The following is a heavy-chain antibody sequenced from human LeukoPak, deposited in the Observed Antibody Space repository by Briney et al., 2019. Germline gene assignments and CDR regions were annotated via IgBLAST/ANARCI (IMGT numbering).Heavy chain of an antibody. CDR3: ARDPRSGTGI. CDR2: TSSGGNT. V-gene: IGHV3-66*01. J-gene: IGHJ4*02. CDR1: GFTFSDYS. D-gene: IGHD1-1*01. Sequence: GGSLRLSCAASGFTFSDYSMSWIRQAPGKGLEWVSVTSSGGNTYYADSVKGRFTISRDNSKNTLYLQMNSLRAEDTAVYYCARDPRSGTGIWGQGTLVTVSS.